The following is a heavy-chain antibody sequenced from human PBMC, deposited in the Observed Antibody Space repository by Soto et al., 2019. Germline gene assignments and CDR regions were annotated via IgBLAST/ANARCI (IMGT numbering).Heavy chain of an antibody. CDR2: IYWDDDR. D-gene: IGHD3-3*01. Sequence: SAPTLVNPTQTLTLTCAFSGFSFRTSGVGVGWIRQPPGKALEWLALIYWDDDRRYSPSLKYRLTITKDTAKSQVVLTLTNVETADAGPSYGAQRWVGYGVVTPLQYWGQGFPVTVSS. V-gene: IGHV2-5*02. CDR1: GFSFRTSGVG. J-gene: IGHJ4*02. CDR3: AQRWVGYGVVTPLQY.